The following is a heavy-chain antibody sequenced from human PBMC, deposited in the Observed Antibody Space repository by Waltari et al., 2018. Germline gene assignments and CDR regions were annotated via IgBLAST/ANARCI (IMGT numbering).Heavy chain of an antibody. D-gene: IGHD1-26*01. CDR3: ARDVDWGVGALGY. CDR2: INSDGTNI. J-gene: IGHJ4*02. Sequence: EVQLVESGGCLVQPGGCLRHSCAASGFTLSTYWLNWVRQIPGKGLLWVSRINSDGTNIVYADSVRGRFTISKDNAKNTLYLQMNSLSAEDTAVYYCARDVDWGVGALGYWGQGTPVTVS. CDR1: GFTLSTYW. V-gene: IGHV3-74*01.